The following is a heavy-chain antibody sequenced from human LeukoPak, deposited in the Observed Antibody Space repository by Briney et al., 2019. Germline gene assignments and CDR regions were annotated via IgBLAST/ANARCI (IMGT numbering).Heavy chain of an antibody. D-gene: IGHD1-26*01. J-gene: IGHJ4*02. Sequence: SETLSLTCNVSGGPISSSSYYWGWIRQPPGKGLEWIGSIYYSGSTYYNPSLKSRVTISLDTSKNQFSLRLTSVTAADTAVYYCARNRVVGAPNFDYWGQGTLVTVFS. V-gene: IGHV4-39*07. CDR3: ARNRVVGAPNFDY. CDR2: IYYSGST. CDR1: GGPISSSSYY.